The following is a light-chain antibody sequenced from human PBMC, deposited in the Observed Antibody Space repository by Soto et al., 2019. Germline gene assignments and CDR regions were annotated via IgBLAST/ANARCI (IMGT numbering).Light chain of an antibody. CDR3: QQYNNWPGT. CDR1: QDIRSH. V-gene: IGKV3-15*01. Sequence: ESVLTQSPGTLSMSPGERVTLSCRASQDIRSHLAWYQQKPGQAPRLLIYGASTRATGIPARFSGSGSGTEFTLTISSLQSEDFAVYYCQQYNNWPGTFGQGTKVDIK. J-gene: IGKJ1*01. CDR2: GAS.